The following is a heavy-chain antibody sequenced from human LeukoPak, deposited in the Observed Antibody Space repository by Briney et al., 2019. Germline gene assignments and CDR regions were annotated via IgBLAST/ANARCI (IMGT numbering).Heavy chain of an antibody. CDR3: ARAMYYYDSSGLVY. V-gene: IGHV4-59*08. Sequence: SETLSLTCTVSGGSISSYYWSWIRQPPGKGLEWIGYIYYSGSTNYNPSLKSRATISVDTSKNQFSLKLSSVTAADTAVYYCARAMYYYDSSGLVYWGQGTLVTVSS. J-gene: IGHJ4*02. D-gene: IGHD3-22*01. CDR1: GGSISSYY. CDR2: IYYSGST.